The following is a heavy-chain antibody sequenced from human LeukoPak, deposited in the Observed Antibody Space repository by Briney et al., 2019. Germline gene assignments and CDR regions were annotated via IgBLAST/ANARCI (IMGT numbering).Heavy chain of an antibody. CDR1: GGSISSYY. D-gene: IGHD2-2*01. V-gene: IGHV4-4*09. J-gene: IGHJ4*02. CDR3: ARTYSTSSNFDY. Sequence: SETLSLTCTVSGGSISSYYWSWIRQPPGKGLEWIGYIYSSGSTNYNPSLKSRVTISVDTSKEQFSLELSSVTAANTALYYCARTYSTSSNFDYWGQGTLVTVSS. CDR2: IYSSGST.